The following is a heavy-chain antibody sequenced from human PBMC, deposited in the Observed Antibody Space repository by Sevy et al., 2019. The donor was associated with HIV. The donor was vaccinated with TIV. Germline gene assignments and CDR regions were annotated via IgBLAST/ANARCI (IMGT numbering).Heavy chain of an antibody. J-gene: IGHJ4*02. V-gene: IGHV3-30-3*01. D-gene: IGHD6-13*01. CDR1: GFTFNIFA. CDR3: ARDHNIAGSASGRGYFDH. CDR2: VSFDETNK. Sequence: GGSLRLSCAASGFTFNIFAMQWVRQAPGKGLEWVSVVSFDETNKQYADSVKGRFTISRDNSKNTLYSQMNSLTTEDTGVYYCARDHNIAGSASGRGYFDHWGQGTLVTVSS.